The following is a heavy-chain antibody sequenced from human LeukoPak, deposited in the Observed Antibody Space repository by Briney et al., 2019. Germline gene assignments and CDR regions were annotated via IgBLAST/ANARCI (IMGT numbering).Heavy chain of an antibody. Sequence: ASVKVSCKASGYTFTGYYMHWVRQAPGQGLEWMGWINPNSGGTNYAQKLQGRVTMTTDTSTSTAYMELRSLRSDDTAVYYCARENRERGDAFDIWGQGTMVTVSS. CDR1: GYTFTGYY. J-gene: IGHJ3*02. D-gene: IGHD1-26*01. CDR3: ARENRERGDAFDI. CDR2: INPNSGGT. V-gene: IGHV1-2*02.